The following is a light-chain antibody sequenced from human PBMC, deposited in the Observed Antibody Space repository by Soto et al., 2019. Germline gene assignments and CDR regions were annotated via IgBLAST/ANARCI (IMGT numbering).Light chain of an antibody. CDR1: TSNIGRNY. Sequence: QSVLTQPPSTSGTPGQRVTISCSRSTSNIGRNYVYWYQQFPGTAPKLLIYRNNQRTSGVPDRFSGSRSDTSASLAIRGLRSEDEAYYFCASWDDSLSAEVFGTGTKLTVL. J-gene: IGLJ1*01. V-gene: IGLV1-47*01. CDR2: RNN. CDR3: ASWDDSLSAEV.